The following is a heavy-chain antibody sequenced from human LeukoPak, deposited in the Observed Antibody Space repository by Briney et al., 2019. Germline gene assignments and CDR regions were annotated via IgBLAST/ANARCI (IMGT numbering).Heavy chain of an antibody. J-gene: IGHJ4*02. CDR1: GGSFSSYY. CDR3: ARRVRLLWFGRSIDYFDY. D-gene: IGHD3-10*01. V-gene: IGHV4-39*01. Sequence: LETLSLTCAVYGGSFSSYYWGWIRQPPGKGLEWIGSIYYSGSTYYNPSLKSRVTISVDTSKNQFSLKLSSVTAADSAVYYCARRVRLLWFGRSIDYFDYWGQGTLVTVSS. CDR2: IYYSGST.